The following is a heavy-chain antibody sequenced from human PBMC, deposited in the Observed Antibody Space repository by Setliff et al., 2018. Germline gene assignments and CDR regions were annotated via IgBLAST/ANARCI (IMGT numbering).Heavy chain of an antibody. Sequence: GASVKVSCKASGYTFTSYGISWVRQAPGQGLEWMGWMNPTSGNTGYAQKFQGRVTMTRNTSISTAYMELRSLRSDDTAVYYCARDRGLEADVVSLINMGDFWGQGTLVTVSS. J-gene: IGHJ4*02. V-gene: IGHV1-8*02. CDR2: MNPTSGNT. CDR3: ARDRGLEADVVSLINMGDF. D-gene: IGHD2-21*01. CDR1: GYTFTSYG.